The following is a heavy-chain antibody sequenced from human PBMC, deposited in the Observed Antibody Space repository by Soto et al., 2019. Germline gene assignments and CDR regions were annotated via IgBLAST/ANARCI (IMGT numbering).Heavy chain of an antibody. CDR2: VYHSGAN. J-gene: IGHJ4*02. D-gene: IGHD6-13*01. V-gene: IGHV4-4*02. CDR3: ARTAGGPYYFDY. CDR1: GGSISSTNW. Sequence: QVQLQESGPGLVKPSGTLSLTCAVSGGSISSTNWWSWVRQPPGKGLEWIGEVYHSGANTYNPSHKRRVTMSVDKSKNQFSLRMNSVTAADTAVYYCARTAGGPYYFDYWGQGSLVTVSS.